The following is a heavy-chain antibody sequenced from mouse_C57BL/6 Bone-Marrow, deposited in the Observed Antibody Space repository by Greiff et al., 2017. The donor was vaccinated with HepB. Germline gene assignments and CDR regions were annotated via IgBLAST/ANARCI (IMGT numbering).Heavy chain of an antibody. CDR2: IDPSDSYT. CDR1: GYTFTSYW. Sequence: QVQLKQPGAELVRPGTSVKLSCKASGYTFTSYWMHWVKQRPGQGLEWIGVIDPSDSYTNYNQKFKGKATLTVDTSSSTAYMQLSSLTSEDSAVYYCAMRPYAMDYWGQGTSVTVSS. CDR3: AMRPYAMDY. V-gene: IGHV1-59*01. J-gene: IGHJ4*01.